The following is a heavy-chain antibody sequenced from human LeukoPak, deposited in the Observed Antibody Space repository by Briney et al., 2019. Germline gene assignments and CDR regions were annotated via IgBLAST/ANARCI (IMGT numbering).Heavy chain of an antibody. V-gene: IGHV4-61*08. J-gene: IGHJ4*02. Sequence: SETLSLTCTVSGGSIRSSDYYWGWIRQPPGKGLEWIGYIYYSGSTNYNPSLKSRVTISVDTSKNQFSLKLSSVTAADTAVYYCARGHSGSYYDYWGQGTLVTVSS. CDR1: GGSIRSSDYY. D-gene: IGHD1-26*01. CDR2: IYYSGST. CDR3: ARGHSGSYYDY.